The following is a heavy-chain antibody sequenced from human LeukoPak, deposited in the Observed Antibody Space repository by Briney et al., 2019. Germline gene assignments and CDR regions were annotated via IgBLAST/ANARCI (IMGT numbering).Heavy chain of an antibody. J-gene: IGHJ4*02. D-gene: IGHD3-9*01. V-gene: IGHV4-39*01. CDR2: IYYSGST. Sequence: PSETLSLTCTVSGGSISSSSYYWGWIRQPPGKGLEWIGSIYYSGSTYYNPSLKSRVTISVDTSKNQFSLKLSSVTAADTAVYYYARLSRDILTGYYFGYWGQGTLVTVSS. CDR3: ARLSRDILTGYYFGY. CDR1: GGSISSSSYY.